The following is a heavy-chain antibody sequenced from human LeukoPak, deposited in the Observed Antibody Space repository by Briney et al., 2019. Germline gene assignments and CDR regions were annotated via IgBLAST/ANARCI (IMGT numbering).Heavy chain of an antibody. V-gene: IGHV4-39*01. CDR3: ARHGSGSGWFPFDY. J-gene: IGHJ4*02. D-gene: IGHD6-19*01. CDR2: IYYSGST. CDR1: GGSISSSSYY. Sequence: SETLSLTCTVSGGSISSSSYYWGWIRQPPGKGLEWIGSIYYSGSTYYNPSLKSRVTISVDTSKNQFSLKLSSVTGADTAVYYCARHGSGSGWFPFDYWGQGTLVTVSS.